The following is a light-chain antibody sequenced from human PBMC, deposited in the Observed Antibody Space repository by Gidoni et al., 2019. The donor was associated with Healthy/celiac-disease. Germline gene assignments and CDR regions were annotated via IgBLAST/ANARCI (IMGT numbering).Light chain of an antibody. V-gene: IGKV3-20*01. CDR2: GAS. CDR1: QSVSSSY. Sequence: EIVLTQSPATLSFSPGERATLSCRASQSVSSSYLAWYQQKPGQAPRRLIYGASSRATGIPDRLSGSGYGTDFTLTISRLEPEDVAVYDCQQYGSSPPYTFXXXTKLEIK. CDR3: QQYGSSPPYT. J-gene: IGKJ2*01.